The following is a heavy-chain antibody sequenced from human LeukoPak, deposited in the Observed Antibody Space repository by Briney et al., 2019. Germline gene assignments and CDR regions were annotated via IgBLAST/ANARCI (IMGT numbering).Heavy chain of an antibody. Sequence: SETLSLTCAVSGGSISSGYWWSWVRQPPMKGLEWIGEIIDSGSTNYNPSLKGRITISLDKTKNQFSLNVNSVTAADMAVYYCATYGPTSGGYTFEYWGQGILVTVSS. J-gene: IGHJ4*02. CDR1: GGSISSGYW. CDR2: IIDSGST. V-gene: IGHV4-4*02. CDR3: ATYGPTSGGYTFEY. D-gene: IGHD2-15*01.